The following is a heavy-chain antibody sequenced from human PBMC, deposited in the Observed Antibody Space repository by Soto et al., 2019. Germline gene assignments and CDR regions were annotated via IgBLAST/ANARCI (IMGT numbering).Heavy chain of an antibody. Sequence: EVQLAESGGGLVQPGGSLRLSCAASGFTFSSYWMHWVRQAPGKGLVWVSRIKSDGGITTYADSVKGRFTISRDNAKNTLYRQMNSLRAEDTAVYYCARDGLVTTAGVDFDYWGQGTLVTVSS. CDR3: ARDGLVTTAGVDFDY. V-gene: IGHV3-74*03. CDR1: GFTFSSYW. D-gene: IGHD4-4*01. CDR2: IKSDGGIT. J-gene: IGHJ4*02.